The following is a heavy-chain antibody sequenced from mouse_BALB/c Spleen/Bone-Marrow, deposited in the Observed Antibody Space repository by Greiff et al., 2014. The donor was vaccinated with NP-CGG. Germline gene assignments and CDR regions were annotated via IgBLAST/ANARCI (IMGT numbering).Heavy chain of an antibody. CDR1: GYTFTSCW. CDR3: ARGGYGNYVFAY. D-gene: IGHD2-1*01. J-gene: IGHJ3*01. CDR2: IYPGDGDT. V-gene: IGHV1-87*01. Sequence: QVQLQQSGAELARPGASVKLSCKASGYTFTSCWMQWVEQRPGQGLEWIGTIYPGDGDTRYTQKFKGKATLTADKSSSTAYMQLSSLASEDSAAYYCARGGYGNYVFAYWGQGTLVTVSA.